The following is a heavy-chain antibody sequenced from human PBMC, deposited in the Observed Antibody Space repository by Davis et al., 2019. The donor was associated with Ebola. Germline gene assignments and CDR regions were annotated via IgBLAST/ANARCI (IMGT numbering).Heavy chain of an antibody. J-gene: IGHJ3*02. CDR3: AKVRTVASYWVLHEAFDI. V-gene: IGHV3-30-3*01. CDR1: GFTFSSYA. CDR2: ISYDGSNK. D-gene: IGHD6-19*01. Sequence: GGSLRLPCSASGFTFSSYAMPWVRQAQGKGLEWVAVISYDGSNKYYADSVKGRFTISRDNSKNTLNLQMNSLRAEDTAVYYCAKVRTVASYWVLHEAFDIWGQGTMVTVSS.